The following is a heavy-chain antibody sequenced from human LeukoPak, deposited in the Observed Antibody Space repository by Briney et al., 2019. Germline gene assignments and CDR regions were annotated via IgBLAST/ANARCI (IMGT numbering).Heavy chain of an antibody. CDR1: GFTFTNYW. D-gene: IGHD5-18*01. J-gene: IGHJ6*02. CDR2: INSDGSIT. V-gene: IGHV3-74*01. CDR3: ARDAVDTANAV. Sequence: GGSLRLSCAASGFTFTNYWMHWVRQAPGKGLVWVSHINSDGSITSYADSVKGRFTISRDNAKNTLYLQMNSLRAEDTAVYYCARDAVDTANAVWGQGTTVTVSS.